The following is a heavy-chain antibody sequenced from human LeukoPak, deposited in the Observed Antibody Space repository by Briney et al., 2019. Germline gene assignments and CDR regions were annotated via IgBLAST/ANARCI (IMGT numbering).Heavy chain of an antibody. J-gene: IGHJ6*03. CDR2: IYYSGST. CDR1: GGSISSYY. CDR3: ARDLLYGSGSYYIDWYYYYYMDV. V-gene: IGHV4-59*12. D-gene: IGHD3-10*01. Sequence: SETRSLTCTVSGGSISSYYWSWIRQPPGKGLEWIGYIYYSGSTNYNPSLKSRVTISVDTSKNQFSLKLSSVTAADTAVYYCARDLLYGSGSYYIDWYYYYYMDVWGKGTTVTASS.